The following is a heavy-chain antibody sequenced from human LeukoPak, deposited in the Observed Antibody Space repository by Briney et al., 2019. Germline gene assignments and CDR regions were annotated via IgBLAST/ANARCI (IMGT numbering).Heavy chain of an antibody. V-gene: IGHV3-21*01. CDR2: ISSSSSYI. Sequence: GGSLRLSCAASGFTFSSYSMNWVRQAPGKGLEWVSSISSSSSYIYYADSVKGRFTISRDNAKNSLYLQMNSLRAEDTAVYYCARGGASLRFLEWCDYWGQGTLVTVSS. CDR3: ARGGASLRFLEWCDY. J-gene: IGHJ4*02. D-gene: IGHD3-3*01. CDR1: GFTFSSYS.